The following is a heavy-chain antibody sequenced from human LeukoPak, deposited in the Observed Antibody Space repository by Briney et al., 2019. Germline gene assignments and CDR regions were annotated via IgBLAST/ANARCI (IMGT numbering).Heavy chain of an antibody. Sequence: GESLKISCKGSGYSFTSYWIGWVRQMPGKGLEWMGIIYPGDSDTRYSPSFQGQVTISADKSIGTAYLQWSSLKASDTAMYYCARHESSWPYYYYMVVWGKGTTVTVSS. V-gene: IGHV5-51*01. CDR3: ARHESSWPYYYYMVV. CDR2: IYPGDSDT. J-gene: IGHJ6*03. CDR1: GYSFTSYW. D-gene: IGHD5-12*01.